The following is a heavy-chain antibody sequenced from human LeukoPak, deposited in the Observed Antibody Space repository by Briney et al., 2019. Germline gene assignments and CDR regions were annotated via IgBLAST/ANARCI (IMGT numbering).Heavy chain of an antibody. D-gene: IGHD1-14*01. J-gene: IGHJ6*03. CDR2: IYYSDST. CDR1: GGSISNYF. V-gene: IGHV4-59*01. Sequence: PSETLSLTCTVSGGSISNYFWSWIRQPPGKGLECIGYIYYSDSTNYNPSLKSRVTVSEDTSKNQFSLKLSSVTAADTAVYYCARFPGGAEYRHYYYMDVWGKGTTVTVSS. CDR3: ARFPGGAEYRHYYYMDV.